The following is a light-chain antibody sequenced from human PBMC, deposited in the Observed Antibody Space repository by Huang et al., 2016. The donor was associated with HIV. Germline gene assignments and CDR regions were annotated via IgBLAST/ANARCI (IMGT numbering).Light chain of an antibody. J-gene: IGKJ1*01. CDR3: QQYHSSWT. Sequence: DIQMTQSPLSLSASVGDRVTITCRASQGIRNSLAWYQQKPGKAPKLRVYAASRLESVVPSWFSGRGSGTNFTLTISSLQPEDFATYYCQQYHSSWTFGQGTKVEIK. CDR1: QGIRNS. CDR2: AAS. V-gene: IGKV1-NL1*01.